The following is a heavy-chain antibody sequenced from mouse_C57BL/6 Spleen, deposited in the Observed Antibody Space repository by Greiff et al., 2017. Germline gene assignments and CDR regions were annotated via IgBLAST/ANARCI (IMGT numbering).Heavy chain of an antibody. CDR3: ARRNYYGSSYGGYFDV. CDR1: GFTFSDYY. V-gene: IGHV5-12*01. J-gene: IGHJ1*03. D-gene: IGHD1-1*01. CDR2: ISNGGGST. Sequence: EVKLQESGGGLVQPGGSLKLSCAASGFTFSDYYMYWVRQTPEKRLEWVAYISNGGGSTYYPDTVKGRFTISSDNAKNTLYMQMSRLKSEDTAMYYCARRNYYGSSYGGYFDVWGTGTTVTVSS.